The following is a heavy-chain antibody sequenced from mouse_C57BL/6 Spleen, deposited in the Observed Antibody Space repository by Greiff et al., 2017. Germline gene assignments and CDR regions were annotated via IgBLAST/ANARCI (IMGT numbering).Heavy chain of an antibody. J-gene: IGHJ1*03. D-gene: IGHD2-1*01. CDR2: ISSGSSTI. CDR1: GYTFSDYG. CDR3: ARHHGTWYCDV. V-gene: IGHV5-17*01. Sequence: EVKLVEPGGGLVKPGGSLKLSCAASGYTFSDYGMHWVRQGPGQGLEWVGNISSGSSTINYADKVKGRFPMSRDNAKNTAFLQMTRLGSEETAMCYSARHHGTWYCDVWGTGTTVTVSS.